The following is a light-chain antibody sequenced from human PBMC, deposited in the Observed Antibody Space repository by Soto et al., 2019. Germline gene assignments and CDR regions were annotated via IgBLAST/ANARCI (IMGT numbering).Light chain of an antibody. CDR3: QHSYSTPRT. CDR2: GTS. CDR1: QSVSSSY. V-gene: IGKV3-20*01. Sequence: EIVLTQSPGTLSLSPGERATLSRRASQSVSSSYLAWYQQKPGQAPRLLIYGTSSRATGIPDRFSGSGSGTDFTLTITSLQPEDFATYYCQHSYSTPRTFGGGTRVESK. J-gene: IGKJ4*01.